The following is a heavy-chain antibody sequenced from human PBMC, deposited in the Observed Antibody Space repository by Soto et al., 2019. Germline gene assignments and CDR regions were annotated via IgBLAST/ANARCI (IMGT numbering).Heavy chain of an antibody. V-gene: IGHV3-49*04. CDR2: IRSKTYGGTA. Sequence: EVQLLESGGGLVQPGGSLRLSCAASGFTFSSYAMSWVRQAPGKGLEWVGFIRSKTYGGTAEYAASVKGRFTISREDSQRIAYLQMNTLITEDTAVYYCARDQMFAFDSWGQGTLVTVSS. J-gene: IGHJ4*02. D-gene: IGHD3-10*02. CDR3: ARDQMFAFDS. CDR1: GFTFSSYA.